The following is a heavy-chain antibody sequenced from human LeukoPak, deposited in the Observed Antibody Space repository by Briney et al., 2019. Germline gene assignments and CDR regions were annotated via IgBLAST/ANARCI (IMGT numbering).Heavy chain of an antibody. CDR1: GFTFTSHV. V-gene: IGHV3-64D*06. D-gene: IGHD1-1*01. CDR2: ISMNVQTT. Sequence: PGGPLRLSCSASGFTFTSHVMHWVRQAPGKGLQYVSGISMNVQTTYYAGSVKGRFTISGDSSKNTVYLQMNSLTAEDTAVYYCVREGLERRTNFDYWGQGTLVSVSS. CDR3: VREGLERRTNFDY. J-gene: IGHJ4*02.